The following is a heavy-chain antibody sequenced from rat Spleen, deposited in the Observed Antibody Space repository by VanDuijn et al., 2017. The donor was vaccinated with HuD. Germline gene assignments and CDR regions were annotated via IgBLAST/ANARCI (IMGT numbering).Heavy chain of an antibody. CDR1: GFTFSDYY. Sequence: EVQLVESGGGLVQPGRSLKLSCAASGFTFSDYYMAWVRQAPKKGLEWVASINYDGGTPYYRDSVKGRFTISRDEAKNTLYLQMDSLRSEDTATYYCAKVLSGSFDYWGQGVMVTVSS. V-gene: IGHV5-20*01. CDR3: AKVLSGSFDY. J-gene: IGHJ2*01. CDR2: INYDGGTP. D-gene: IGHD5-1*01.